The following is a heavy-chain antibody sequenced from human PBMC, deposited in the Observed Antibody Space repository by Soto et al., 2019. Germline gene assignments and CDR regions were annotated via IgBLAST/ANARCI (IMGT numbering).Heavy chain of an antibody. J-gene: IGHJ4*02. D-gene: IGHD3-10*01. CDR3: ASLKDYYGSGSPFDY. Sequence: GALRLSCAASGFTFSSYWMSWVRQAPGKGLEWVANIKQDGSEKYYVDSVKGRFTISRDNAKNSLYLQMNSLRAEDTAVYYCASLKDYYGSGSPFDYWGQGTLVTVYS. V-gene: IGHV3-7*01. CDR2: IKQDGSEK. CDR1: GFTFSSYW.